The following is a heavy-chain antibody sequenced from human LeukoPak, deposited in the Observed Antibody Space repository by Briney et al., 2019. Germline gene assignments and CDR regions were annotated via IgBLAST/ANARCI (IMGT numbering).Heavy chain of an antibody. D-gene: IGHD1-14*01. CDR2: INQDGSEK. J-gene: IGHJ4*02. CDR1: GFTFSSYW. CDR3: ARDFRNAGDY. V-gene: IGHV3-7*01. Sequence: PGGSLRLSCAASGFTFSSYWINWVRQAPGKGLEWVANINQDGSEKYYVDSVKGRFTISRDNAKNSLYLQMNSLRVEDTAVYYCARDFRNAGDYWGQGTLVTVSS.